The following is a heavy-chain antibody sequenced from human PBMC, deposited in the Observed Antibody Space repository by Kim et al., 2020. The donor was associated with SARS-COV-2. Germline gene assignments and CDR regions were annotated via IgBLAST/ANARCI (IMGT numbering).Heavy chain of an antibody. CDR1: GFTFSDAW. CDR3: ATNAGYTSDY. J-gene: IGHJ4*02. CDR2: IKSKTDGGTT. D-gene: IGHD6-13*01. Sequence: GGSLRLSCAASGFTFSDAWMSWVRQAPGKGLEWVGRIKSKTDGGTTDYAAPVKGRFTISRDDSKNTLFLQMNSLKTEDTAVYYCATNAGYTSDYWGQGTLVTVAS. V-gene: IGHV3-15*01.